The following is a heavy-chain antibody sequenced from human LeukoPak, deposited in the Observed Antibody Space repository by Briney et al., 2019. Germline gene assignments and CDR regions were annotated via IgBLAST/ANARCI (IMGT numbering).Heavy chain of an antibody. Sequence: GRSLRLSCAASGVTFSSYAMHWVRQAPGKGLEWVAVISYDGSNKYYADSVKGRFTISRDNAKNSLYLQMNSLRAEDTAVYYCARQYGSGSYPYWGQGTLVTVSS. J-gene: IGHJ4*02. CDR2: ISYDGSNK. D-gene: IGHD3-10*01. CDR3: ARQYGSGSYPY. V-gene: IGHV3-30*04. CDR1: GVTFSSYA.